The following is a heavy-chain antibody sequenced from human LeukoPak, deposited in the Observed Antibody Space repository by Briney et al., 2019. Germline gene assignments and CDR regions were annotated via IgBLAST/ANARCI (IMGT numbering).Heavy chain of an antibody. D-gene: IGHD2-21*01. Sequence: GGSLRLSCAASGFTFSNYAMSWVRQAPGKGLEWVSGISGSADNTYYADSVKGRFRIFRDNSKNTQYLQMNSLRAEDTAVYYCVKEFLAVVSGLDAFDVWGQGTMVTVSS. CDR1: GFTFSNYA. CDR2: ISGSADNT. V-gene: IGHV3-23*01. J-gene: IGHJ3*01. CDR3: VKEFLAVVSGLDAFDV.